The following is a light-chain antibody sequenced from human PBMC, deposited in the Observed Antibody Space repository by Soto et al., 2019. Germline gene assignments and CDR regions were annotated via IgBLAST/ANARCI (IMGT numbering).Light chain of an antibody. J-gene: IGKJ5*01. CDR1: QSVSSN. CDR3: QQYNNWPPIT. CDR2: GAS. Sequence: EILMTQSPATLSVSPGERATVSCRASQSVSSNLAWYQQKPGQAPRLLIYGASTRATGISARFSGSGSGTEFTLTISSLQSEDFAVYYCQQYNNWPPITFGQGTRLEIK. V-gene: IGKV3-15*01.